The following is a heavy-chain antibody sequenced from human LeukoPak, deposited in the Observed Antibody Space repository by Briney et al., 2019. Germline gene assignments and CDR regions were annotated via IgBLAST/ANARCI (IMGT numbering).Heavy chain of an antibody. J-gene: IGHJ4*02. CDR1: GGSISSGSFH. Sequence: SQTLSLTCTVSGGSISSGSFHWSWIRQPAGKGLEWIGRIYISGSTNYNPSLKSRVTISVDTSKNQFSLKLSSVTAADTAVYYCARHFRRTMVRGVRGYYFDYWGQGTLVTVSS. D-gene: IGHD3-10*01. CDR3: ARHFRRTMVRGVRGYYFDY. CDR2: IYISGST. V-gene: IGHV4-61*02.